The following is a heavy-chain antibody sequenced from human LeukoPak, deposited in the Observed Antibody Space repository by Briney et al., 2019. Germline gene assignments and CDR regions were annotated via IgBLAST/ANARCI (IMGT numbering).Heavy chain of an antibody. CDR1: GYTFTCYY. D-gene: IGHD3-10*01. CDR2: INPNSGGT. Sequence: ASVKVSCKASGYTFTCYYMHWVRQAPGQGREWMGWINPNSGGTNYAQKFQGRVTMTRHTSISTAYMELSRLRSDDTAVYYCARVDYYGSGSYQYYFDYWGQGTLVTVSS. V-gene: IGHV1-2*02. J-gene: IGHJ4*02. CDR3: ARVDYYGSGSYQYYFDY.